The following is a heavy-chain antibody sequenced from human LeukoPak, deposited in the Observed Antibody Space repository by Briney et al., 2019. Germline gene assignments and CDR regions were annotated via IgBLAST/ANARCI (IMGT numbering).Heavy chain of an antibody. CDR3: ARAIASAGRLVDY. D-gene: IGHD6-13*01. CDR2: IKQDGSEK. V-gene: IGHV3-7*04. J-gene: IGHJ4*02. CDR1: GFTFSSYW. Sequence: GGSLGLSCAASGFTFSSYWMSWVRQAPGKGLEWVANIKQDGSEKYYVDSVKGRFTISRDNANNSLYLQMNSLRAEDMAVYYCARAIASAGRLVDYWGQGTLVTVSS.